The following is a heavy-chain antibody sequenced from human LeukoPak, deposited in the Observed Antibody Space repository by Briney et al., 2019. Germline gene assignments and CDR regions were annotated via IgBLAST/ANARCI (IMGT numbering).Heavy chain of an antibody. Sequence: GASVKVSCKASGYTFTVYYMHWVRQAPGQGLEWMGWINPNSGGTNYAQKFQGRVTMTRDTSISTAYMELSRLRSDDTAVYYCAGPRNNPHLIAGAADYYYYGMDVWGQGTTVTVSS. D-gene: IGHD6-13*01. CDR2: INPNSGGT. CDR3: AGPRNNPHLIAGAADYYYYGMDV. V-gene: IGHV1-2*02. CDR1: GYTFTVYY. J-gene: IGHJ6*02.